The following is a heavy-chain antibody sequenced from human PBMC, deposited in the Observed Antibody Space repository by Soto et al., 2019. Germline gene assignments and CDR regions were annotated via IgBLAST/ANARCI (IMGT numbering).Heavy chain of an antibody. V-gene: IGHV3-23*01. CDR1: GLTFSNYA. CDR3: AKNQERELPRVIDF. CDR2: MSGSSSTT. Sequence: GGSLRLSCATSGLTFSNYAMSWVRQAPGGGLEWVSSMSGSSSTTYYAGSVKGRFTISRDRSKNTLYLQMSSLRAEDTALYYCAKNQERELPRVIDFWGQGTLVTVSS. D-gene: IGHD1-7*01. J-gene: IGHJ4*02.